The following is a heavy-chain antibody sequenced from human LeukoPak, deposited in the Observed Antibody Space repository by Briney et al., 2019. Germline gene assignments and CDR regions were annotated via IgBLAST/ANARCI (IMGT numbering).Heavy chain of an antibody. CDR3: ARGASVRYFDRLPLDY. J-gene: IGHJ4*02. CDR1: GGTFSSYA. CDR2: IIPIFGTA. Sequence: ASVKVSCKASGGTFSSYAISWVRQAPGQGLEWMGGIIPIFGTANYAQKFQGRVTITADESTSTAYMELSSLRSEDTAVYYCARGASVRYFDRLPLDYWGQGTLVTVSS. V-gene: IGHV1-69*13. D-gene: IGHD3-9*01.